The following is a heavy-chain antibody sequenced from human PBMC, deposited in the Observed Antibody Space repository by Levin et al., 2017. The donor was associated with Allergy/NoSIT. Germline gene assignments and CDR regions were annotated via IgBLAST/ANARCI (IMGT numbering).Heavy chain of an antibody. CDR2: ISSSSSYI. Sequence: GGSLRLSCAASGFTFSSYSMNWVRQAPGKGLEWVSSISSSSSYIYYADSVKGRFTISRDNAKNSLYLQMNSLRAEDTTVYYCARVGWVPQTYPPYYYMDVWGKGTTVTVSS. J-gene: IGHJ6*03. V-gene: IGHV3-21*01. CDR3: ARVGWVPQTYPPYYYMDV. CDR1: GFTFSSYS. D-gene: IGHD2-15*01.